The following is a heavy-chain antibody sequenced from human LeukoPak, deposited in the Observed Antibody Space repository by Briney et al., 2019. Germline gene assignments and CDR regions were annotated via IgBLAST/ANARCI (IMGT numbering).Heavy chain of an antibody. V-gene: IGHV4-61*09. CDR1: GGSISSGSYY. CDR3: ARATQWAPGHFDY. CDR2: IYTTGST. D-gene: IGHD1-26*01. Sequence: SETLSLTCAVSGGSISSGSYYWSWIRQPAGKGLEWIGHIYTTGSTNYNPSLKSRVTISVDTSKTQFSLKLSSVTAADTAVYYCARATQWAPGHFDYWGQGTLVTVSS. J-gene: IGHJ4*02.